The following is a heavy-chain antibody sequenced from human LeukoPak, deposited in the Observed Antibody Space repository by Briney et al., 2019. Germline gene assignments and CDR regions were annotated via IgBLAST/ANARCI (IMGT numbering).Heavy chain of an antibody. V-gene: IGHV4-59*01. D-gene: IGHD3-16*01. CDR1: GGSISSYY. J-gene: IGHJ6*03. CDR3: ARGYVYYYYMDV. CDR2: IYYSGST. Sequence: SETLSLTRTVSGGSISSYYWSWIRQPPGKGLEWIGYIYYSGSTNYNPSLKSRVTISVDTSKNQFSLKLSSVTAADTAVYYCARGYVYYYYMDVWGKGTTVTISS.